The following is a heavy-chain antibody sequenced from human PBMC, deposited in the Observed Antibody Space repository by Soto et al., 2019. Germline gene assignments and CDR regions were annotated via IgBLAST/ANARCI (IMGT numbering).Heavy chain of an antibody. D-gene: IGHD3-22*01. CDR1: GFTFSSYG. V-gene: IGHV3-30*18. CDR3: AKDTYYHDSSGYYIFDY. CDR2: ISYDGSNK. Sequence: GGSLRLSCAASGFTFSSYGLHWVRQAPGKGLEWVAVISYDGSNKNYADSVKGRFTISRDNSKNTVYLQMNSLRAEDTAVYYCAKDTYYHDSSGYYIFDYWGQGTLVTVSS. J-gene: IGHJ4*02.